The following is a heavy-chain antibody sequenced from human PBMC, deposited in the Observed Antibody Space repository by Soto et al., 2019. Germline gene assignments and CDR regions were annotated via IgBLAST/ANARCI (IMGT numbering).Heavy chain of an antibody. Sequence: GGSLRLSCAASGFTVSSNYMSWVRQAPGKGLEWVSVIYSGGSTYYADSVKGRFTISRDNSKNTLYLQMISLRAEDTAVYYCARDSSGSGNFDYWGQGTLVTVSS. D-gene: IGHD3-10*01. CDR2: IYSGGST. CDR1: GFTVSSNY. J-gene: IGHJ4*02. CDR3: ARDSSGSGNFDY. V-gene: IGHV3-53*01.